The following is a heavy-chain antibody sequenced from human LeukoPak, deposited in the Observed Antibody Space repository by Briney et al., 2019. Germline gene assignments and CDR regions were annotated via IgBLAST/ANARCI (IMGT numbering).Heavy chain of an antibody. V-gene: IGHV3-74*01. J-gene: IGHJ4*02. CDR2: INSDGSST. CDR3: ARARGSTYYDSSGYYFDY. Sequence: PGGSLRLSCAASGFTFSSYWMHWVRQAPGKGLVWVSRINSDGSSTSYADSVKGRFTISRDNAKNTLYLQMNSLRAEDTAVYYCARARGSTYYDSSGYYFDYWGQGTLVTVSS. CDR1: GFTFSSYW. D-gene: IGHD3-22*01.